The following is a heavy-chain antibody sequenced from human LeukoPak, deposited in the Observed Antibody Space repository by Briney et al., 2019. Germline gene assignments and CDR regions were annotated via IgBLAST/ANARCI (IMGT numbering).Heavy chain of an antibody. D-gene: IGHD3-3*01. J-gene: IGHJ4*02. CDR3: ARAGIGFTDY. CDR2: MNPNSANT. V-gene: IGHV1-8*03. Sequence: ASVKVSCKASGYTFTSYDINWVRQATGQGLEWMGWMNPNSANTAYAQKFQGRVTITRNTSTSTAYMELSSLRSEDTAAYYCARAGIGFTDYWGQGTLVTVSS. CDR1: GYTFTSYD.